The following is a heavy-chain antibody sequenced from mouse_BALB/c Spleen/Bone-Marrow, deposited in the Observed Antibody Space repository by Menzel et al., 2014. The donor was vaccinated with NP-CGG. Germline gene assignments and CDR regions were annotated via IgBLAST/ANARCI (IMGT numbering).Heavy chain of an antibody. CDR2: IISSGGST. Sequence: EVNMAESGGGLVKPGGALKFSFADSGFCFSSNDMSWVRQTLGQRLEWVAYIISSGGSTYSPDNVKGRFTISRDNAKNTLCLQMSSLKSEDTAMYYCARPLYYYGSSPFYAMDYRAQATSVTDSS. CDR3: ARPLYYYGSSPFYAMDY. D-gene: IGHD1-1*01. J-gene: IGHJ4*01. V-gene: IGHV5-12-1*01. CDR1: GFCFSSND.